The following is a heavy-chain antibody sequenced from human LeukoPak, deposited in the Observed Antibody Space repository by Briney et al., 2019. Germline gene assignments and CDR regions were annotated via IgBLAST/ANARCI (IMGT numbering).Heavy chain of an antibody. Sequence: ASVKVSCKASGYTFTGYYMHWVRQAPGQGLEWMGWINPNSGGTNYAQKFQGWVTMTRDTSISTAYMELSRLRSDDTAVYYCARELPVLRFLEWLSLYYYYYYGMDVWGQGTTVTVSS. CDR1: GYTFTGYY. V-gene: IGHV1-2*04. CDR3: ARELPVLRFLEWLSLYYYYYYGMDV. D-gene: IGHD3-3*01. CDR2: INPNSGGT. J-gene: IGHJ6*02.